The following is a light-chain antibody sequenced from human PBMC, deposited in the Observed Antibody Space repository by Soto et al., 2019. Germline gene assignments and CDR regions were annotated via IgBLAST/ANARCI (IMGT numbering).Light chain of an antibody. Sequence: QSALTQPASVSGSPGQSITISCTGTSSDVGGYNYVSWYQQHPGTAPKLMIYEVSNRPSGVSNRFSGSKSGNTASLTISGLQAEDEADYYCSSCTSSSTYVFGTGTKVTVL. CDR2: EVS. V-gene: IGLV2-14*01. J-gene: IGLJ1*01. CDR1: SSDVGGYNY. CDR3: SSCTSSSTYV.